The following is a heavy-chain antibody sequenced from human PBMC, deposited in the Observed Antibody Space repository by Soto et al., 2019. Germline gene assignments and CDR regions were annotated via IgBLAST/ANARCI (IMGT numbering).Heavy chain of an antibody. J-gene: IGHJ6*02. D-gene: IGHD3-9*01. Sequence: QVQLVESGGGVVQPGRSLRLSCAASGFTFSSYGMHWVRQAPGKGLEWVAVISYDGSNKYYADSVKGRFTISRDNSKNTLYLQMNSLRAEDTAVYYCAKDMNDILTGMGGHYYYGMDVWGQGTTVTVSS. CDR2: ISYDGSNK. CDR1: GFTFSSYG. V-gene: IGHV3-30*18. CDR3: AKDMNDILTGMGGHYYYGMDV.